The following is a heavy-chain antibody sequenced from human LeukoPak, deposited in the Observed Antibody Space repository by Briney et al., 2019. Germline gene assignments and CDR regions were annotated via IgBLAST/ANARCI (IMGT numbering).Heavy chain of an antibody. Sequence: GGSLRLSCAASGFTFSSYGMHWVRQAPGKGLEWVAFISYDGSNKDYVDSVKGRFTISRDNSKNTLYPQMNSLRAEDTAVYYCAKEAALLDIVVVPAAPDYWGQGTLVTVSP. CDR2: ISYDGSNK. J-gene: IGHJ4*02. CDR3: AKEAALLDIVVVPAAPDY. V-gene: IGHV3-30*18. D-gene: IGHD2-2*01. CDR1: GFTFSSYG.